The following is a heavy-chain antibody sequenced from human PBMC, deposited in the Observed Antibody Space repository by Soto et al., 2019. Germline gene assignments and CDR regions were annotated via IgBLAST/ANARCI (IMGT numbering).Heavy chain of an antibody. J-gene: IGHJ6*02. D-gene: IGHD3-16*01. Sequence: EVHLVESGGGLVTFGGSLRLSCASSGFTFASYKMLWVGKAPGKGLEWVVSIIHLSDYIYHGDSVKGRFTVSSDTATNSLFLEMTTLTDEDTAVYYCARGGSAEKQTAGDSYHYYPLDVWGQGTTVTVSS. CDR2: IIHLSDYI. V-gene: IGHV3-21*01. CDR1: GFTFASYK. CDR3: ARGGSAEKQTAGDSYHYYPLDV.